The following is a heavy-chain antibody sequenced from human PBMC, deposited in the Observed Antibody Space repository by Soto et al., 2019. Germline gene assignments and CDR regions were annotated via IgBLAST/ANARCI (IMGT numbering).Heavy chain of an antibody. V-gene: IGHV4-30-4*01. CDR3: DRETYLHMARNDF. J-gene: IGHJ4*02. CDR2: IYYSLTT. CDR1: GVSISSSYFF. D-gene: IGHD2-21*01. Sequence: PSETLSLTCTVSGVSISSSYFFWTWLRQPPGKGLDGLVYIYYSLTTYYNPSLKGRLIISIDTSRNQFSLSLNSVTDADTAVYFCDRETYLHMARNDFWGQGAKVTVSS.